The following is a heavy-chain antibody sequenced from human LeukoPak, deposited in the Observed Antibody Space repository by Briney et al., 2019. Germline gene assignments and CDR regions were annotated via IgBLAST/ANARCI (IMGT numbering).Heavy chain of an antibody. Sequence: GSLRLSSVGSGFPFSNYEMNWVRQAPGKGLEWVSYISKSGDTMYYADSLRGRFIISRDNAKNSVFLQMNSLRAEDTAVYYCARGYRYGVRWGQGTLVTVSS. J-gene: IGHJ4*02. D-gene: IGHD5-18*01. CDR3: ARGYRYGVR. V-gene: IGHV3-48*03. CDR1: GFPFSNYE. CDR2: ISKSGDTM.